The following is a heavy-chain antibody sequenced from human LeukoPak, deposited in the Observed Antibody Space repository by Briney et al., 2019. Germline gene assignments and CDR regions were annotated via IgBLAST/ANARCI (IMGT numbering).Heavy chain of an antibody. Sequence: GASVKVSCKASSYTFVDYYMYWVRQAPGQGFEWIGWLNPRSGATKYAQKFQARVTMTRDTSTSTGYMELTRLTSDDTAVYYCARDHRLGRTGYDMPADWGQGTRVIVSS. CDR3: ARDHRLGRTGYDMPAD. V-gene: IGHV1-2*02. D-gene: IGHD5-12*01. CDR1: SYTFVDYY. CDR2: LNPRSGAT. J-gene: IGHJ4*02.